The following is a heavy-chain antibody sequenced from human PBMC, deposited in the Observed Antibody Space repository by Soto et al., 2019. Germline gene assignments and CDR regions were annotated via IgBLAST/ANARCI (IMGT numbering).Heavy chain of an antibody. Sequence: QVQVVQSGAAVKKPGASVKVACKASGYSFDTFGMRWGRQAPGQGLEWMGWISIEKGDTNSAQKFQDRVPMTTDTSTSTAYMELRSLTSDDTAVYYCARCYCSVGSCFTGWHFDLWGRGNLVTVSS. CDR1: GYSFDTFG. D-gene: IGHD2-15*01. J-gene: IGHJ2*01. V-gene: IGHV1-18*01. CDR3: ARCYCSVGSCFTGWHFDL. CDR2: ISIEKGDT.